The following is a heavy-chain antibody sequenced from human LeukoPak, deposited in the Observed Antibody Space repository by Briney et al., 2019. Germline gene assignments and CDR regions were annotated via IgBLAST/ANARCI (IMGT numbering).Heavy chain of an antibody. CDR3: AKDRVYYFDSSGYSCDY. D-gene: IGHD3-22*01. V-gene: IGHV3-7*01. CDR2: INQDGREK. Sequence: PGGSLRLSCAASGLTFSGQWMSWVRQPPGKGLEWVANINQDGREKHYVDSVEGRFTISRDNAKNSLYLQMNSLRVEDTAVYYCAKDRVYYFDSSGYSCDYWGQGSLVTVSS. CDR1: GLTFSGQW. J-gene: IGHJ4*02.